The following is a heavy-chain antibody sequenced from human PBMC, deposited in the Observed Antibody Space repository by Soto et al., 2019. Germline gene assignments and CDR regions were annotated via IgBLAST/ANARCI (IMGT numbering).Heavy chain of an antibody. CDR1: GFTFSSYG. CDR2: IKQDGSEK. Sequence: GGSLRLSCAASGFTFSSYGMSWVRQAPGKGLEWVANIKQDGSEKYYVDSVKGRFTISRDNAKNSLYLQMNSLRAEDTAVYYCARSRIRVAVAGTSSYYFDYWGQGTQVTVSS. J-gene: IGHJ4*02. V-gene: IGHV3-7*01. D-gene: IGHD6-19*01. CDR3: ARSRIRVAVAGTSSYYFDY.